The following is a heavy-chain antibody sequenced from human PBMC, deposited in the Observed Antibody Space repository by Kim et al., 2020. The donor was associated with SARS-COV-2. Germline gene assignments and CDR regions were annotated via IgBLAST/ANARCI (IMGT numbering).Heavy chain of an antibody. CDR3: AREKTYYDYVWGSSTYYGMDV. CDR1: GYTFTSYD. CDR2: MNPNSGNT. D-gene: IGHD3-16*01. V-gene: IGHV1-8*01. Sequence: ASVKVSCKASGYTFTSYDINWVRQATGQGLEWMGWMNPNSGNTGYAQKFQGRVTMTRNTSISTAYMELSSLRSEDTAVYYCAREKTYYDYVWGSSTYYGMDVWGHGTTVTVSS. J-gene: IGHJ6*02.